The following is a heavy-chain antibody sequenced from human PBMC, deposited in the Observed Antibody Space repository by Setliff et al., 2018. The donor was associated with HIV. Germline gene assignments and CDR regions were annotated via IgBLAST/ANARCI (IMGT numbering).Heavy chain of an antibody. CDR2: IYYSGNA. CDR3: ARGRFGAAVNY. V-gene: IGHV4-59*01. Sequence: LSLTCNVSGDSIKDYYWSWIRQPPGKGLEWIGSIYYSGNAIYNPSLKSRVTISVDTSKNQFSLKLSSVTAADTAVYYCARGRFGAAVNYWGQGTLVTVSS. D-gene: IGHD3-10*01. CDR1: GDSIKDYY. J-gene: IGHJ4*02.